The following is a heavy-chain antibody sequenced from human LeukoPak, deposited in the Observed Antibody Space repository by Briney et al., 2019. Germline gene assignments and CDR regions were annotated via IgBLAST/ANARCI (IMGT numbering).Heavy chain of an antibody. CDR1: GYTFTNYH. CDR3: ARTTSFTASGYDY. J-gene: IGHJ4*02. V-gene: IGHV1-8*03. Sequence: GASVKVSCKASGYTFTNYHINWVRQATGQGLEWMGWINPNNGDSGFAQKFQGRVTITRDTAMTTAYMELSSLTSEDTAIYFCARTTSFTASGYDYWGQETRVSVSS. CDR2: INPNNGDS. D-gene: IGHD1-1*01.